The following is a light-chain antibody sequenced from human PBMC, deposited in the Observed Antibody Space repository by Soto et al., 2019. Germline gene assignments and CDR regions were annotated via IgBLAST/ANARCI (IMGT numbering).Light chain of an antibody. CDR1: QSIGRW. V-gene: IGKV1-5*03. Sequence: DIQMTQSPSTLSASVGDRVTISCRASQSIGRWLAWYQQKPGKAPKLLISKASSLESGVPSRFSGSGSGTEFTLTISSLQPDDFATYYCQQYNSYATFGQGTKVEIK. CDR3: QQYNSYAT. J-gene: IGKJ1*01. CDR2: KAS.